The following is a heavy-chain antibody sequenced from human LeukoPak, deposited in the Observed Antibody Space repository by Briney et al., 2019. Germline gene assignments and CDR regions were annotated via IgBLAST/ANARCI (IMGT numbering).Heavy chain of an antibody. CDR2: INPNSGGT. J-gene: IGHJ4*02. CDR3: ARGGSTIVVVPASNLPPDY. Sequence: ASVKVSCKASGYTFTGYYMHWVRQAPGQGLEWMGWINPNSGGTNYAQKFQGRVTMTRDTSISTAFLELSRLRSDDTAVYYCARGGSTIVVVPASNLPPDYWGQGTLVTVSS. V-gene: IGHV1-2*02. D-gene: IGHD2-2*01. CDR1: GYTFTGYY.